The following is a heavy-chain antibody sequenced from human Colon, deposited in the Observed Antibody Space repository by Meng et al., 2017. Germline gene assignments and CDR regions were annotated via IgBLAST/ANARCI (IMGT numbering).Heavy chain of an antibody. CDR1: GYTFTSYG. D-gene: IGHD3-10*01. V-gene: IGHV1-18*01. CDR2: ISAYNGNT. J-gene: IGHJ5*02. CDR3: ARAGGQYYYGSGSYYLNWFDP. Sequence: ASVKVSCKASGYTFTSYGISWVRQAPGQGLEWMGWISAYNGNTNYAQKLQGRVTMTTDTSTSTAYMELRSLRSDDTAGYYCARAGGQYYYGSGSYYLNWFDPWGQGTLVTVSS.